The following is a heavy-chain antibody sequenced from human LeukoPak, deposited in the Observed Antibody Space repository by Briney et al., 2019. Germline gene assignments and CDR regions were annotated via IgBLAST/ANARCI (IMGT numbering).Heavy chain of an antibody. J-gene: IGHJ4*02. Sequence: HWASVKVSCKASGYTFITYGISWVRQAPGQGLEWMGWISAYNGNTNYAQKLQGRVTMTTDTSTSTAYMELRSLRSDDTAVYYCARMKIWVAAAGHYFDYWGQGTLVTVSS. CDR3: ARMKIWVAAAGHYFDY. CDR1: GYTFITYG. CDR2: ISAYNGNT. D-gene: IGHD6-13*01. V-gene: IGHV1-18*01.